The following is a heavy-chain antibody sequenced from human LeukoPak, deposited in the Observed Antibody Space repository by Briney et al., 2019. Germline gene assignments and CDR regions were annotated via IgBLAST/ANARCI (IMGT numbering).Heavy chain of an antibody. J-gene: IGHJ4*02. CDR2: VYRSGTT. CDR1: SLTNGYH. V-gene: IGHV4-38-2*02. CDR3: ARDKSLFYVDSSGYFQARDFDY. D-gene: IGHD3-22*01. Sequence: IPSETLSLTCTASSLTNGYHWGWIRQPPGKGLEWIGSVYRSGTTYYSLSLTTRVDISIDTSKKQFSLKLSSVTAADTAVYYCARDKSLFYVDSSGYFQARDFDYWGQGILVTVSS.